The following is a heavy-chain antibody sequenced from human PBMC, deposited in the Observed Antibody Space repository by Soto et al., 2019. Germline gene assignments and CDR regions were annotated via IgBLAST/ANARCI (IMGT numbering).Heavy chain of an antibody. D-gene: IGHD1-26*01. CDR1: GFTFSSYA. J-gene: IGHJ4*02. Sequence: LRLSCAASGFTFSSYAMHWVRQAPGKGLEWVAVISYDGSNKHYADSVKGRFTISRDNSKNTLYLQMNSLRAEDTAVYYCARASSGSPYWGQGTLVTVS. V-gene: IGHV3-30-3*01. CDR3: ARASSGSPY. CDR2: ISYDGSNK.